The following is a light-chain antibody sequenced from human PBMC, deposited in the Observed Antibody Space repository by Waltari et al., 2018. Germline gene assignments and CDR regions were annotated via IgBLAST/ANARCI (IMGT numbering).Light chain of an antibody. CDR3: CSYAGSSTLL. Sequence: QSALTQPASVSGSPGQSITVSCTGTSSDVGSYNLVSWYQQHPGKAPKRMFYECSKRPSGVSNRFSGSKSGNTASLTISGLQAEDEADYYCCSYAGSSTLLFGGGTKVTVL. J-gene: IGLJ2*01. CDR2: ECS. V-gene: IGLV2-23*01. CDR1: SSDVGSYNL.